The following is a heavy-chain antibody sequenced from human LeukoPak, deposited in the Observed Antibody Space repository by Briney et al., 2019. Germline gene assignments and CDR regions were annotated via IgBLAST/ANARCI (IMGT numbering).Heavy chain of an antibody. Sequence: GESLKISCQGSGYDFTNYWIGWVRQTPGKGLEWMGIISPGDSVTRYSPSFQGQVTISADRSISTASLQWSSLKASDTAIYYCARLRYCTSTSCYGLYYWGQGTLVTVSS. V-gene: IGHV5-51*01. CDR3: ARLRYCTSTSCYGLYY. J-gene: IGHJ4*02. CDR2: ISPGDSVT. D-gene: IGHD2-2*01. CDR1: GYDFTNYW.